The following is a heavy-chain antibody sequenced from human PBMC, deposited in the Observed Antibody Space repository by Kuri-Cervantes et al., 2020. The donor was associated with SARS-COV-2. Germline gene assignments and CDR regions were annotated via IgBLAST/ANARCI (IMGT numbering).Heavy chain of an antibody. CDR3: VRGGVVVPASPYGMDV. Sequence: LSLTCAASGFTFSGHWIHWVRQAPGKGLVWVSRINPDGSYTSNADSVKGRFTISRDNAKNSLYLQMNSLRAEDTAVYYCVRGGVVVPASPYGMDVWGQGTTVTVSS. CDR2: INPDGSYT. J-gene: IGHJ6*02. D-gene: IGHD2-2*01. V-gene: IGHV3-74*01. CDR1: GFTFSGHW.